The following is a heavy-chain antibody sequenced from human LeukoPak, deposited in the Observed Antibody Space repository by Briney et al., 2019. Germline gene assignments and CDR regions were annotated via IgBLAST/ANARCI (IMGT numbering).Heavy chain of an antibody. J-gene: IGHJ4*02. CDR2: INHSGST. V-gene: IGHV4-34*01. CDR1: GGSFSGYY. Sequence: SETLSLTCAVYGGSFSGYYWSWIRQPPGKGLEWIGEINHSGSTNYNPTLKSRVTISVDTSKNQFSLKLSSVTAADTAVYYCARGRGNWNPHFDYWGQGTLVTVSS. CDR3: ARGRGNWNPHFDY. D-gene: IGHD1-20*01.